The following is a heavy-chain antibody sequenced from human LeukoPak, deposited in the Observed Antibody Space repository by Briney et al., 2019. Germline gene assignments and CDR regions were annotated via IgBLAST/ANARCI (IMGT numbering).Heavy chain of an antibody. J-gene: IGHJ4*02. D-gene: IGHD5-18*01. CDR2: ISYDGSNK. Sequence: GGSLRLSCAASGFTFSSYGMHWVRQAPGKGLEWVAVISYDGSNKYYADSVKGRFTISRDNSKNTLYLQMNSLRAEDTAVYYCAKGVDTAMVDFDYWGQGTLVTVSS. V-gene: IGHV3-30*18. CDR3: AKGVDTAMVDFDY. CDR1: GFTFSSYG.